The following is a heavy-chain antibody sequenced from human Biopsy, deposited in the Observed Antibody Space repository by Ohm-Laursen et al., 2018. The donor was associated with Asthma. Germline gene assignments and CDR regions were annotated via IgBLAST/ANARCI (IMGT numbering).Heavy chain of an antibody. V-gene: IGHV1-69*13. Sequence: SVKVSCKASGDSFSNYAISWVRQAPGQGLEWMGGIIPIFGTANYAQKFQGRVTITADESTSTAYLELSSLRSEDTAVYYCARWGIQGVRFWGMDVWGQGTTVTVSS. CDR3: ARWGIQGVRFWGMDV. J-gene: IGHJ6*02. CDR2: IIPIFGTA. CDR1: GDSFSNYA. D-gene: IGHD3-10*01.